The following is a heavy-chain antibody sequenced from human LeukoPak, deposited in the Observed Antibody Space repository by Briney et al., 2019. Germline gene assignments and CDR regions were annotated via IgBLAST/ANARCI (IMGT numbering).Heavy chain of an antibody. J-gene: IGHJ5*02. CDR2: IKQDGSEK. Sequence: GGSLRLSCATSGFTFSGYWMNWVRQAPGKGLEWVANIKQDGSEKYYVDSVKGRFTISRDNAKNSLYLQMNSLRPEDTVVYYCGRRCSSTSCYREANWFDPWGQGTLVTVSS. CDR1: GFTFSGYW. CDR3: GRRCSSTSCYREANWFDP. V-gene: IGHV3-7*01. D-gene: IGHD2-2*01.